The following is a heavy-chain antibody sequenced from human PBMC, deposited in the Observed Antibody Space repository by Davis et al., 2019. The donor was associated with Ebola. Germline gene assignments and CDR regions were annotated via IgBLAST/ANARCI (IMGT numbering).Heavy chain of an antibody. D-gene: IGHD3/OR15-3a*01. J-gene: IGHJ4*02. CDR1: GGSFSDYY. CDR2: MNRRGRA. V-gene: IGHV4-34*01. CDR3: ASPHQIRGRNYFDC. Sequence: SQTLSLTCAVYGGSFSDYYWSWIRQPPGKGLEWIGEMNRRGRAYYNPSLKSRVTISVDTSKNQFSLELSSVTAADTAVYYCASPHQIRGRNYFDCWGQGTLVTVSS.